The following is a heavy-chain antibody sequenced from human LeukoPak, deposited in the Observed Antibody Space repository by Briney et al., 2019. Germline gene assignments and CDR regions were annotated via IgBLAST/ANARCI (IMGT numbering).Heavy chain of an antibody. CDR3: ARAVYYSNYLGY. V-gene: IGHV3-23*01. Sequence: PGGSLRLSCAASGFTFSGWAMSWVRQVPGEGLEWVSSISPSASDTYYADSVKGRFTISRDNPKSTLYLQMNSLRAEDAAMYYCARAVYYSNYLGYWGQGTLVTVSS. CDR2: ISPSASDT. D-gene: IGHD3-10*01. J-gene: IGHJ4*01. CDR1: GFTFSGWA.